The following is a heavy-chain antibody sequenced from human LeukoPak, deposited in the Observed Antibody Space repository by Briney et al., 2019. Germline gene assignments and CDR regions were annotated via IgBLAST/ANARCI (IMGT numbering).Heavy chain of an antibody. CDR1: GFTFSSYA. D-gene: IGHD4-17*01. CDR3: AEDLTALRYYGDYIPEVGNSFDY. Sequence: PGGSLRLSCAASGFTFSSYAMSWVRQAPGKGLEWVSAISGSGGSTYYADSVKGRFTISRDNSKNTLYLEMNSLRAEDTAVYYCAEDLTALRYYGDYIPEVGNSFDYWGQETLVTVSS. J-gene: IGHJ4*02. V-gene: IGHV3-23*01. CDR2: ISGSGGST.